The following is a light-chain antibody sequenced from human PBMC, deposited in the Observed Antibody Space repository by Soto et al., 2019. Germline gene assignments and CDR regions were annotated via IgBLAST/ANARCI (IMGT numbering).Light chain of an antibody. J-gene: IGKJ2*01. V-gene: IGKV3-11*01. CDR2: DAS. CDR1: QSVGTY. CDR3: QQRYNWPNT. Sequence: EIVLTQSPATLSLSPGERATLACRASQSVGTYLAWYQHNPVQAPMLLIYDASNRATGIPARFSGSGSGTDFTLTISSPETEEFAVYECQQRYNWPNTFGQGTKLEIK.